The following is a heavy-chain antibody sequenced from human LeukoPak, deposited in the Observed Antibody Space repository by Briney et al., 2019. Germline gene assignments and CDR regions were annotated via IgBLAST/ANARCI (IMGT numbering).Heavy chain of an antibody. J-gene: IGHJ6*04. D-gene: IGHD2-15*01. CDR3: ARLGYCSGGSCSRPPEGYGMDV. Sequence: EALKIPCNGPGYSLTSYWIGWVRQIPGKGLEWMGSIYPGYSDTRYSPPFQGQVPISADKPISTAYLQWSSLKDSDTAMYYCARLGYCSGGSCSRPPEGYGMDVWGKGTTVTVSS. CDR2: IYPGYSDT. V-gene: IGHV5-51*04. CDR1: GYSLTSYW.